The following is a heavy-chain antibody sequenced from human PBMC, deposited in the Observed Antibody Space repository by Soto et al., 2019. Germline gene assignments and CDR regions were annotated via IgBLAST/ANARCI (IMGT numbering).Heavy chain of an antibody. V-gene: IGHV3-48*01. Sequence: GGSLRLSCAASGFTFSSYSMNWVRQAPGKGLEWVSYISSSSSTIYYADSVKGRFTISRDNAKNSLYLQMNSLRAEDTAVYYCARSVTPDDYDFWSGSDYWGQGTLVTVSS. J-gene: IGHJ4*02. D-gene: IGHD3-3*01. CDR2: ISSSSSTI. CDR3: ARSVTPDDYDFWSGSDY. CDR1: GFTFSSYS.